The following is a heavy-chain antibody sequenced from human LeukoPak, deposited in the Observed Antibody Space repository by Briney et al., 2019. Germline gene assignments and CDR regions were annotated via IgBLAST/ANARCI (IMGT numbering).Heavy chain of an antibody. D-gene: IGHD1-26*01. J-gene: IGHJ4*02. CDR2: IKSKTDGGTT. Sequence: GGSLRLSCAASRFTFRNAWMSWVRQAPGKGLEWLGRIKSKTDGGTTDYAAPVKGRFTISRDDSKNTLYLQMNSLKTEDTAVYYCTTAPGLVGTKGEGFDYWGQGTLVTVSS. CDR1: RFTFRNAW. V-gene: IGHV3-15*01. CDR3: TTAPGLVGTKGEGFDY.